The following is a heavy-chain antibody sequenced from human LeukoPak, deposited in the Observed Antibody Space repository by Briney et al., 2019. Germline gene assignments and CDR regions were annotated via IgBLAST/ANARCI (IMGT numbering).Heavy chain of an antibody. V-gene: IGHV3-23*01. CDR3: ARGPYGSSGTPDAFDI. J-gene: IGHJ3*02. CDR2: ISGSGGST. D-gene: IGHD3-10*01. CDR1: GFTFSSYA. Sequence: GGSLRLSCAASGFTFSSYAMSWVRQAPGKGLEWVSGISGSGGSTYYADSVKGRFTTTRDNSKNTLYLQMNSLRAEDTAVYYCARGPYGSSGTPDAFDIWGQGTMVTVSS.